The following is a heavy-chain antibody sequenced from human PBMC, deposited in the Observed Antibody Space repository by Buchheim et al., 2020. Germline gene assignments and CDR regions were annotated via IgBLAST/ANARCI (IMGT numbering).Heavy chain of an antibody. D-gene: IGHD3-10*01. CDR2: INSDGSST. Sequence: EVQLVESGGGLVQPGGSLRLSCAASGFTFSSYWMHWVRQAPGKGLVWVSRINSDGSSTSYADSVKGRFTISRDNAKNTLYLQMNSLSAEDTAVYYCARVMMVRGVIPPFVPYYYYYYGMDVWGQGTT. J-gene: IGHJ6*02. CDR3: ARVMMVRGVIPPFVPYYYYYYGMDV. V-gene: IGHV3-74*01. CDR1: GFTFSSYW.